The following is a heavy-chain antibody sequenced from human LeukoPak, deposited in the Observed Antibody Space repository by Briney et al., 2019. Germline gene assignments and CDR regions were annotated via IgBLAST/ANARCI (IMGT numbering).Heavy chain of an antibody. CDR1: GYTLTELS. CDR2: FDPEDGET. J-gene: IGHJ4*02. V-gene: IGHV1-24*01. CDR3: ATPSDDDYYYDSSGYYY. D-gene: IGHD3-22*01. Sequence: GASVKVSCKVSGYTLTELSMHWVRQAPGKGLEWMGGFDPEDGETIYAQKFQGRVTVTEDTSTDTAYMELSSLRSEDTAVYYCATPSDDDYYYDSSGYYYWGQGTLVTVSS.